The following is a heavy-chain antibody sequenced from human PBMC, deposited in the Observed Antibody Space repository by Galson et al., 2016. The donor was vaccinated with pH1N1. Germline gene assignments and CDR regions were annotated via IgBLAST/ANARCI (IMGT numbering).Heavy chain of an antibody. CDR1: GFTFSSYA. V-gene: IGHV3-23*01. CDR2: ISGSGGSP. D-gene: IGHD4-23*01. Sequence: SLRLSCAASGFTFSSYAMSWVRQAPGKGLEWVSSISGSGGSPYSAASVKGRFTISRDNSKNTLYLQMNSLRAEDTAVYYCATDPSAVYGGEELASYYFDSWGQGTLVTVSP. CDR3: ATDPSAVYGGEELASYYFDS. J-gene: IGHJ4*02.